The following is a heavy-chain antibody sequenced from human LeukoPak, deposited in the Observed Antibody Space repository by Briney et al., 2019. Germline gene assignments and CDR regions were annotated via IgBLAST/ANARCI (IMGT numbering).Heavy chain of an antibody. CDR3: ARDRDYYDSSGYLD. J-gene: IGHJ4*02. CDR1: GFTFSSYG. D-gene: IGHD3-22*01. Sequence: GGSLRLSWAAAGFTFSSYGMHWVRQAAGKWLGWVAVIWYDGSNKYYADSVKGRFTISRDNSKNTLYLKMNSLRAEDTAVYYCARDRDYYDSSGYLDWGQGTLVTVSS. CDR2: IWYDGSNK. V-gene: IGHV3-33*01.